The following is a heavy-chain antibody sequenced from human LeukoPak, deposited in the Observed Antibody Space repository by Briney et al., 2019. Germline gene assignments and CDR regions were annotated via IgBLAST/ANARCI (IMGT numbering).Heavy chain of an antibody. V-gene: IGHV3-21*01. Sequence: PGGSPRLSCAASGFTFTNYNMNWVRQAPGKGLEWVSSISSGSTYIYYADSVKGRFTISRDNAKNSLYLQLNSLRAEDTAVYYCARGGHSGYDAFDIWGQGTMVTVSS. CDR2: ISSGSTYI. D-gene: IGHD5-12*01. CDR3: ARGGHSGYDAFDI. J-gene: IGHJ3*02. CDR1: GFTFTNYN.